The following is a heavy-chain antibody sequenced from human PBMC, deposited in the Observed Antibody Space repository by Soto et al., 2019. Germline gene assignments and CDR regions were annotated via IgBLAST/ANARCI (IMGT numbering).Heavy chain of an antibody. V-gene: IGHV3-15*07. CDR3: TAERIMVNYLLVGWVDN. J-gene: IGHJ5*02. CDR2: IKNKAGGGAA. CDR1: GFAFANTW. D-gene: IGHD1-7*01. Sequence: EAQLVESGGGLVKPGDSVRLSCSGSGFAFANTWINWVRQAPGKGLEWVGRIKNKAGGGAANYAPPMKGRISISRDDSQLPACLQMNSLRIEDTTVYYCTAERIMVNYLLVGWVDNLGQVAQVSVAS.